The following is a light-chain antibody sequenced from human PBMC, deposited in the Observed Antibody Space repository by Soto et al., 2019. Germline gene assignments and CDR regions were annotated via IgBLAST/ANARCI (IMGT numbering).Light chain of an antibody. CDR1: SSDVGGYNF. V-gene: IGLV2-14*03. CDR2: DVS. Sequence: QSVLTQPASVSGSPGQSITISCSGTSSDVGGYNFVSWYQQHPGEAPKLIIFDVSHRPSGISTRFSGSKSGNTASLTISGLKAEDEAVYYCSSHRNRSPSHYLFGTGPKVTVL. J-gene: IGLJ1*01. CDR3: SSHRNRSPSHYL.